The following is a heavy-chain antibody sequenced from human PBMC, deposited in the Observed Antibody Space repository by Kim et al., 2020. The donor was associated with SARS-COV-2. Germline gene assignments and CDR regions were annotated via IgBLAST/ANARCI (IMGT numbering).Heavy chain of an antibody. CDR1: GYTFTSYA. Sequence: ASVKVSCKAYGYTFTSYAMNWVRQAPGQGLEWMGWINTNTGNPTYAQGFTGRFVFSLDTSVSTAYLQISSLKAEDTAVYYCARAVVVPAANYFGVVILSYYYMDVWGKGTTVTVSS. CDR2: INTNTGNP. D-gene: IGHD2-2*01. V-gene: IGHV7-4-1*02. CDR3: ARAVVVPAANYFGVVILSYYYMDV. J-gene: IGHJ6*03.